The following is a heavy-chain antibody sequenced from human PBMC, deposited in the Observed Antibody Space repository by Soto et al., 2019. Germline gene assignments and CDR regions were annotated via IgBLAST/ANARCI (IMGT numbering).Heavy chain of an antibody. V-gene: IGHV1-2*04. D-gene: IGHD3-9*01. CDR3: ARDADRGGDILTGYYYYYGMDV. CDR2: INPNSGGT. J-gene: IGHJ6*02. Sequence: GASVKVSCKASGYTFTGYYMHWVRQAPGQGLEWKGWINPNSGGTNYAQKFQGWVTMTRDTSISTAYMELSRLRSDDTAVYYCARDADRGGDILTGYYYYYGMDVWGQGTTVTVSS. CDR1: GYTFTGYY.